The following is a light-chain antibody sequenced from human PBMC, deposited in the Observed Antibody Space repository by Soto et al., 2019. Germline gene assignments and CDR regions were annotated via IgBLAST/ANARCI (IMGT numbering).Light chain of an antibody. CDR1: QSLVHSDGNTY. Sequence: DIVLTQTPLSSPVTLGQPASISCRSSQSLVHSDGNTYFNWLQQRPGQPPRLLIYKISKRFPGVPDKFSGSAARTDFTLKISRVEAEYVGVYYCMQATQSYTSGHGTKLEIK. CDR2: KIS. V-gene: IGKV2-24*01. J-gene: IGKJ2*01. CDR3: MQATQSYT.